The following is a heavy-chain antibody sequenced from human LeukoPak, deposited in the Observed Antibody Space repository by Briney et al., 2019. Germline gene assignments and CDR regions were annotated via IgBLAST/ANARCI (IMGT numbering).Heavy chain of an antibody. V-gene: IGHV4-34*01. CDR2: INHSGST. J-gene: IGHJ3*02. D-gene: IGHD5-24*01. CDR3: ARRKEMATIPPFDI. Sequence: GSLRLSCAASGFPFSSNWMHWIRQPPGKGLEWIGEINHSGSTNYNPSLKSRVTISVDTSKNQFSLKLSSVTAADTAVYYCARRKEMATIPPFDIWGQGTIVTVSS. CDR1: GFPFSSNW.